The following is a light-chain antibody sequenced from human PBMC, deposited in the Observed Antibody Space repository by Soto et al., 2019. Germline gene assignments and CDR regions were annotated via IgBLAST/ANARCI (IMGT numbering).Light chain of an antibody. CDR3: CSYEGSSVLV. CDR1: SSDVGSYNL. V-gene: IGLV2-23*01. Sequence: QSALTQPASVSGSPGQSITISCTGTSSDVGSYNLVSWYQQHPGKAPKLMIYEGSKRPSGVSKRFSGSKSGKTASLTISGLQAEDEADYYGCSYEGSSVLVFGTGTKVTVL. CDR2: EGS. J-gene: IGLJ1*01.